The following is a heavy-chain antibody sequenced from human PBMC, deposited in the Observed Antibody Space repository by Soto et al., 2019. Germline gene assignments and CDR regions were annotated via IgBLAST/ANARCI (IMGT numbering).Heavy chain of an antibody. Sequence: SETLSLTCTVSGGSISSGGYYWSWIRQHPGKGLEWIGYIYYSGSTYYNPSLKSRVTISVDTSKNQFSLKLSSVTAADTAVYYCARGEDIVVVPAACWFDPWGQGTLVTVSS. CDR3: ARGEDIVVVPAACWFDP. CDR2: IYYSGST. CDR1: GGSISSGGYY. V-gene: IGHV4-31*03. J-gene: IGHJ5*02. D-gene: IGHD2-2*01.